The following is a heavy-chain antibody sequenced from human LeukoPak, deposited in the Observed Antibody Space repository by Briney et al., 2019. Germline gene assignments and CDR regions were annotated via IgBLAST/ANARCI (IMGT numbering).Heavy chain of an antibody. J-gene: IGHJ5*02. V-gene: IGHV1-8*01. Sequence: WASVTVSCKASGYTFTSYDINWVRQAPGQGLEWMGWMNPNSGNTGYAQKFQGRVTMTRNTSISTAYMELSSLRSEDTAVYYCARGRARWRGSGYYPNWFDPWGQGTLVTVSS. CDR2: MNPNSGNT. CDR1: GYTFTSYD. CDR3: ARGRARWRGSGYYPNWFDP. D-gene: IGHD3-22*01.